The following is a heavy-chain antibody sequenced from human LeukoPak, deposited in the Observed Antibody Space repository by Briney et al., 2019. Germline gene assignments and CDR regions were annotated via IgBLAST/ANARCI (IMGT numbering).Heavy chain of an antibody. V-gene: IGHV3-30*04. J-gene: IGHJ3*02. Sequence: GGSLRLSCAASGFTFSSYAMHWVRQAPGKGLEWVAVISYDGSNKYYADSVKGRFTISRDNAKNSLYLQMNSLRAEDTAVYYCASLLQLVGSIPDAFDIWGQGTMVTVSS. CDR2: ISYDGSNK. CDR3: ASLLQLVGSIPDAFDI. D-gene: IGHD1-26*01. CDR1: GFTFSSYA.